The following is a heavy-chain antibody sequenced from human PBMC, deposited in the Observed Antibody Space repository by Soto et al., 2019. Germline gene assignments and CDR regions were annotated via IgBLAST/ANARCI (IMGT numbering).Heavy chain of an antibody. J-gene: IGHJ3*02. D-gene: IGHD6-13*01. CDR3: ARIMWGVRAAGTAGFDI. CDR1: GGSISSYY. Sequence: SETLSLTCTVSGGSISSYYWSWIRQPPGKGLEWIGYIYYSGSTNYNPSLKSRVTISVDTSKNQFSLKLSSVTAADTAVYYCARIMWGVRAAGTAGFDIWGQGTMVTVSS. V-gene: IGHV4-59*08. CDR2: IYYSGST.